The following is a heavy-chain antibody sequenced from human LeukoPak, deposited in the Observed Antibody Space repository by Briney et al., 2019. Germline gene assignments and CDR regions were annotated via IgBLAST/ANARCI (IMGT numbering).Heavy chain of an antibody. V-gene: IGHV3-7*01. CDR2: IKHDGSED. D-gene: IGHD2-15*01. Sequence: GESLKISCAASGFTFSSYWMTWVRQAPGKGLEWVATIKHDGSEDYYLDSVKGRFTISRDNAKSSMWLQMSSLRAEDTAVYYCGRDQTPFYWGQGSLVTVSS. J-gene: IGHJ4*02. CDR1: GFTFSSYW. CDR3: GRDQTPFY.